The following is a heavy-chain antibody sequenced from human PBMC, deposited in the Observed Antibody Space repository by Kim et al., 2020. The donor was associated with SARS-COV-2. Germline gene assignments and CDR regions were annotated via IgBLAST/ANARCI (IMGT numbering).Heavy chain of an antibody. V-gene: IGHV3-23*01. J-gene: IGHJ6*01. CDR2: ISGNGVNK. D-gene: IGHD3-22*01. CDR1: GFTFDTYA. Sequence: GGSLSLSCVASGFTFDTYAMSWVRQAPGKGLEWVSVISGNGVNKFYADSVRGRLTVSRDNSKNTLYLQMNSLRDEDTALYYCAKVVVMDGYNYYYYYGM. CDR3: AKVVVMDGYNYYYYYGM.